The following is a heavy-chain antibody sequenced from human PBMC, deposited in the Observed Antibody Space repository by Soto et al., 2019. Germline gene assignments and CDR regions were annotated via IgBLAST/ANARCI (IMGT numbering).Heavy chain of an antibody. CDR2: TYYRSEWYN. J-gene: IGHJ6*02. V-gene: IGHV6-1*01. CDR3: ARDYYYGMDV. Sequence: PSQTLSLTCAISGDSVSSDSAAWNWIRQSPSRGLEWLGRTYYRSEWYNDYAVSMKSRIVITPDTSKNHFSLQLNSVTPEDTAVYFCARDYYYGMDVWGQGTTVTVSS. CDR1: GDSVSSDSAA.